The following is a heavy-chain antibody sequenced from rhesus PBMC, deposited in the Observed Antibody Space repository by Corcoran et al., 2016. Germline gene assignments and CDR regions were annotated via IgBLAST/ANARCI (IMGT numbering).Heavy chain of an antibody. CDR2: ISYRGST. V-gene: IGHV4-122*02. CDR3: ARRFTSGWFDY. Sequence: QVQLQASGPGLVKPSETLSLTCAVSGGSISSSYSYWRWLRQAPGKGLEWMGYISYRGSTSSHPSLKSRVTISRDTSKNQFSLKVNSVTAADTAMYYCARRFTSGWFDYWGQGVLVTVSS. D-gene: IGHD6-31*01. CDR1: GGSISSSYSY. J-gene: IGHJ4*01.